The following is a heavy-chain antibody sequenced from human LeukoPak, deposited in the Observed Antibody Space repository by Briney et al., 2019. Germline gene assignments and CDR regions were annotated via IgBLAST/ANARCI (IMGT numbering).Heavy chain of an antibody. CDR2: ISYDGSNK. Sequence: PGGSLRLSCAASGFTFSSYAMHWVRQAPGKGLEWVAVISYDGSNKYYADSVKGRFTISRDNSKNTLYLQMNSLRAEDTAVYYCARDPQSWGWGAKEYYFDYWGQGTLVTVSS. V-gene: IGHV3-30-3*01. D-gene: IGHD3-16*01. CDR1: GFTFSSYA. CDR3: ARDPQSWGWGAKEYYFDY. J-gene: IGHJ4*02.